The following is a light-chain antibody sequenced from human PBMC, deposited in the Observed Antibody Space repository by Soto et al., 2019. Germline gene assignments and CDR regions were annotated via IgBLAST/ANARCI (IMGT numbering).Light chain of an antibody. V-gene: IGKV1-39*01. CDR2: AAS. Sequence: DIQMTQSPSSLSASVGDRVTITCRASRSISSYLNWYQQKPGKAPKLLIYAASSLQSGVPSRFSGSGSGTGFTLTISSLQPEDFATYYCQQSYSTRVTFGQGTKVDIK. CDR1: RSISSY. J-gene: IGKJ2*01. CDR3: QQSYSTRVT.